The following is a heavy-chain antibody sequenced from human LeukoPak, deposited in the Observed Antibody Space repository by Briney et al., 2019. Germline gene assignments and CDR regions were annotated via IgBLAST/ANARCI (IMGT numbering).Heavy chain of an antibody. CDR3: ARDLQGGDYYDY. V-gene: IGHV3-21*01. J-gene: IGHJ4*02. CDR1: GFTFSSHS. CDR2: ISSSRSYI. D-gene: IGHD3-16*01. Sequence: GGSLRLSCAASGFTFSSHSMNWVRRAAGKGLEWVSSISSSRSYIYYADSVKGRFTISRDNAKNSLYLQMNSLRAEDTAVYYCARDLQGGDYYDYWGQGTLVTVSS.